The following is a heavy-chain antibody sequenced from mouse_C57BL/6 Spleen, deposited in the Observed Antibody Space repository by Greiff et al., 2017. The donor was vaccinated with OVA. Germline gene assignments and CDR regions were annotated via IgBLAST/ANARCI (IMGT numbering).Heavy chain of an antibody. Sequence: VQLQQSGPELVKPGASVKISCKASGYTFTDYYMNWVKQSHGKSLEWIGDINPNNGGTSYNQKIKGKATLTVDKSSSTAYMELRSLTSEDSAVYYCARNHYDYDGDYWGQGTTLTVSS. J-gene: IGHJ2*01. CDR3: ARNHYDYDGDY. D-gene: IGHD2-4*01. CDR1: GYTFTDYY. V-gene: IGHV1-26*01. CDR2: INPNNGGT.